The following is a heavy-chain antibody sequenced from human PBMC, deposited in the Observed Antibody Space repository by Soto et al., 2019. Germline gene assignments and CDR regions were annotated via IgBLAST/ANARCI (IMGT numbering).Heavy chain of an antibody. J-gene: IGHJ4*02. D-gene: IGHD4-4*01. Sequence: ASVKVSCKASGGTFSSYAISWVRQAPGQGLEWMGGITPIFGTANYAQKFQGRVTITADESTSTAYMELSSLRSEDTAVYYCARDGGVYDYSPFDYWGQGTLVTVSS. CDR1: GGTFSSYA. CDR2: ITPIFGTA. V-gene: IGHV1-69*13. CDR3: ARDGGVYDYSPFDY.